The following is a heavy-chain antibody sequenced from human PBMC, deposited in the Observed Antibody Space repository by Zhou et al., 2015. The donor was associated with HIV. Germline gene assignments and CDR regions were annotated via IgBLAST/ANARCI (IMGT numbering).Heavy chain of an antibody. CDR3: ARGASGGHFDY. D-gene: IGHD2-15*01. V-gene: IGHV1-3*05. J-gene: IGHJ4*02. Sequence: QVLLVQSGAEEKKPGASVKVSCKASGYTFTSYAMHWVRQAPGQRLEWMGWINAGNGNTKDSQKFQGRVTITRDTSASTAYMELSSLRSEDTAVYYCARGASGGHFDYWGQGTLVTVSS. CDR1: GYTFTSYA. CDR2: INAGNGNT.